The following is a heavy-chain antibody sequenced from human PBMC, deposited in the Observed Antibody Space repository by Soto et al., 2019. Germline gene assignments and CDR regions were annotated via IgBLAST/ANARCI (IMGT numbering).Heavy chain of an antibody. CDR2: IIPIFGTA. D-gene: IGHD6-19*01. CDR3: ARDPDSSGWTGFDY. J-gene: IGHJ4*02. Sequence: QVPLVQSGAEVKKPGSSVKVSCKASGGTFSSYAISWVRQAPGQGLEWMGGIIPIFGTANYAQKFQGRVTITADESTSTADMELSSLRSEDTAVYYCARDPDSSGWTGFDYWGQGTLVTVSS. CDR1: GGTFSSYA. V-gene: IGHV1-69*01.